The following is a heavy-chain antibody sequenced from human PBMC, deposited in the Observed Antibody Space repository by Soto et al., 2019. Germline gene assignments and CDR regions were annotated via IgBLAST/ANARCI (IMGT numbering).Heavy chain of an antibody. CDR2: ISGGGGAT. J-gene: IGHJ6*01. Sequence: EVQLLESGGGLVQPGGSLRLSCAASGFTFSSHVMNWVRQAPGKGLEWVAAISGGGGATYYGDSVEGRFTMSRDNSKNTLDLQMNSLRAEDTAVYYCARGPRAPPPHDYGMDVW. CDR1: GFTFSSHV. V-gene: IGHV3-23*01. CDR3: ARGPRAPPPHDYGMDV.